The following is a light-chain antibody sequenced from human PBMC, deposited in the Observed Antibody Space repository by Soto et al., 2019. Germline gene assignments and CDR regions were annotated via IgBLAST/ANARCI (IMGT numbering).Light chain of an antibody. CDR3: QQYNSWPPLT. Sequence: EIVITQSPDTLSVSPGDRATLSCRASRTVSTNLAWYQQTPGQAPRLLIYGASTRATGVPDRFSGSGSRTEFTLTISSLQSEDFAVYYCQQYNSWPPLTFGQGTKVDIK. CDR1: RTVSTN. V-gene: IGKV3-15*01. J-gene: IGKJ1*01. CDR2: GAS.